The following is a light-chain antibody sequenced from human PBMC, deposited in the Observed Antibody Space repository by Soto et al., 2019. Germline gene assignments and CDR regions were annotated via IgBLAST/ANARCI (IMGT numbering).Light chain of an antibody. V-gene: IGLV2-11*01. CDR1: SSDVGGYNY. CDR2: DVS. J-gene: IGLJ1*01. CDR3: CSYAGSPYV. Sequence: QSVLTQPRSVSGSPGQSVTISCTGTSSDVGGYNYVSWYQQHPGKAPKLMIYDVSKRPSGVPDCFSGSKSGNTASLTISGLQAEDEADYYCCSYAGSPYVFGTGTKV.